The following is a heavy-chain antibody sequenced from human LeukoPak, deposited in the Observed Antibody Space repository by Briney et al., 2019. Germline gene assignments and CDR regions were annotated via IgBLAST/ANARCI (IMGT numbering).Heavy chain of an antibody. J-gene: IGHJ6*02. D-gene: IGHD6-13*01. V-gene: IGHV3-49*04. CDR1: GFTFGDYA. Sequence: GGSLRLSCTASGFTFGDYAMSWVRQAPGKGLEWVGFIRSKAYGGTTEYAASVKGRFTISRDDSKSIDYLQMNSLKTEDTAVYYCTREKYSSSWYGYYYGMDVWGQGTTVTVSS. CDR2: IRSKAYGGTT. CDR3: TREKYSSSWYGYYYGMDV.